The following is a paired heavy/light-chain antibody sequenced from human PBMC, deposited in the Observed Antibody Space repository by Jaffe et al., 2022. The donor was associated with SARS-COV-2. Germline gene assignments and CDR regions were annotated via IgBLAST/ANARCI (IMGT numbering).Heavy chain of an antibody. CDR3: ARRNYHGSGTYDS. J-gene: IGHJ4*02. Sequence: QLQLQESGPGLVEPSETLSLTCTVSGASISTYNYYWGWVRQPPGKGLEWIGSLHYNGNTYYNPSLKSRVTISVDTSKNQFSLKLTSVTAADTAVYYCARRNYHGSGTYDSWGQGTLVTVSS. D-gene: IGHD3-10*01. CDR2: LHYNGNT. CDR1: GASISTYNYY. V-gene: IGHV4-39*01.
Light chain of an antibody. CDR1: QGISRW. Sequence: DIQMTQSPSSVSASVGDTVTITCRASQGISRWLAWYQQKPGKAPQLLIYAASSLQSGVPSRFSGSGSGTDFTLIISSLQPEDFATYYCQQANSFPLSFGGGTRVEIK. V-gene: IGKV1-12*01. CDR2: AAS. J-gene: IGKJ4*01. CDR3: QQANSFPLS.